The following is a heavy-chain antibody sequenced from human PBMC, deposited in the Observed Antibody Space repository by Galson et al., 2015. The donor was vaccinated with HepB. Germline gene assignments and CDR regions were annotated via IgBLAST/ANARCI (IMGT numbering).Heavy chain of an antibody. D-gene: IGHD2-15*01. Sequence: SLRLSCAASGFTFSSYAMHWVRQAPGKGLEYVSAISSNGGSTYYANSVKGRFTISRDNSKNTLYLQMGSLRAEDMAVYYCARDGGYCSGGSCIPTGFQRPAWYFDLWGRGTLVTVSS. V-gene: IGHV3-64*01. CDR1: GFTFSSYA. J-gene: IGHJ2*01. CDR2: ISSNGGST. CDR3: ARDGGYCSGGSCIPTGFQRPAWYFDL.